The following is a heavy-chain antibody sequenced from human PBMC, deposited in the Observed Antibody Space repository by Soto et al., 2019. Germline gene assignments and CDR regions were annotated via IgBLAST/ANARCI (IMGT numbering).Heavy chain of an antibody. D-gene: IGHD6-25*01. CDR3: ARHGGTSGWHTRIYYYGMNV. CDR1: GGSISSSSYY. Sequence: SETLSLTCTVSGGSISSSSYYWGWIRQPPGKGLEWIGTIYYNGSTYYNPSLKSRVTISVDTSKNHLSLKLTSMTAADTAMYYCARHGGTSGWHTRIYYYGMNVWGQGTTVTVSS. J-gene: IGHJ6*02. V-gene: IGHV4-39*01. CDR2: IYYNGST.